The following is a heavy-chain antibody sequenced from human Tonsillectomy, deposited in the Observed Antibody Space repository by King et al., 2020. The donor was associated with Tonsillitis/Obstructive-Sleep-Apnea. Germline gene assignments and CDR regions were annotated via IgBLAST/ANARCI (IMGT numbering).Heavy chain of an antibody. V-gene: IGHV3-30*04. CDR3: ASAIGNYSDSSDYRYYNGMDV. CDR2: MSYDGSNK. J-gene: IGHJ6*02. Sequence: VQLVESGGGVVQPGRSLRLSCAASGFTFSSYAMHWVRQAPGKGLEWVAVMSYDGSNKYYADSVKGRFTISRDNSKNTLYLQMNSLRGEDTAVYYCASAIGNYSDSSDYRYYNGMDVWGQGTTVTVSS. CDR1: GFTFSSYA. D-gene: IGHD3-22*01.